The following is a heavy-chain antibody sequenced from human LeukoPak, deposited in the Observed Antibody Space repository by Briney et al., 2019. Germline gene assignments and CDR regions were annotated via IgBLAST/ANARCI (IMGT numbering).Heavy chain of an antibody. CDR1: GGSISSGGYY. CDR2: IYYSGST. V-gene: IGHV4-31*03. CDR3: ARDQEYSSSWYHGAFDI. J-gene: IGHJ3*02. Sequence: SETLSLTCTVSGGSISSGGYYWSWIRQHPGKGLEWIGYIYYSGSTYYNPSLKSRVTIPVDTSKNQFSLKLSSVTAADTAVYYCARDQEYSSSWYHGAFDIWGQGTMVTVSS. D-gene: IGHD6-13*01.